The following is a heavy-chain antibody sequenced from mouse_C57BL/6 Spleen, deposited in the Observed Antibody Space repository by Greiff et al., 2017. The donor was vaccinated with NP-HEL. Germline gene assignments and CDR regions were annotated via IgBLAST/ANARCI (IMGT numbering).Heavy chain of an antibody. D-gene: IGHD1-1*01. CDR3: ARKSGYGSFYYFDY. J-gene: IGHJ2*01. V-gene: IGHV1-26*01. Sequence: VQLQQSGPELVKPGASVKISCKASGYTFTDYYMNWVKQSHGKSLEWIGDINPNNGGTSYNQKFKGKATLTVDKSSSTAYMELRSLTSEDSAVYYCARKSGYGSFYYFDYWGQGTTLTVSS. CDR2: INPNNGGT. CDR1: GYTFTDYY.